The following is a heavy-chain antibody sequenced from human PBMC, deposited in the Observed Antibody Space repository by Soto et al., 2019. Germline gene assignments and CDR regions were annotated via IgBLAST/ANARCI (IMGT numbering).Heavy chain of an antibody. D-gene: IGHD3-10*01. Sequence: QVQLVQSGAEVKKPGASVKVSCKASGYTFTSYGISWVRQAPGQGLEWMGWISTYNGNTNYAQKLQGRVTMTTDTATGTAYRESRSRRYDDTAVYYCARAKGRDEGEGVGSWGQGTLVTVSS. CDR1: GYTFTSYG. V-gene: IGHV1-18*01. CDR2: ISTYNGNT. CDR3: ARAKGRDEGEGVGS. J-gene: IGHJ5*02.